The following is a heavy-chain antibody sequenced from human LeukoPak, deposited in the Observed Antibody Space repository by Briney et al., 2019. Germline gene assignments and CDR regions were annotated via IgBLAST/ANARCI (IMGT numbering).Heavy chain of an antibody. J-gene: IGHJ4*02. CDR1: GGSISSGSYY. CDR2: IYTSGST. CDR3: ARDLDAYIAAAGFDY. V-gene: IGHV4-61*02. D-gene: IGHD6-13*01. Sequence: PSQTLSLTCTVSGGSISSGSYYWSWIRQPAGKGLEWIGRIYTSGSTNYNPSLKSRVTISVDTSKNQFSLKLSSVTAADTAVYYCARDLDAYIAAAGFDYWGQGTLVTVSS.